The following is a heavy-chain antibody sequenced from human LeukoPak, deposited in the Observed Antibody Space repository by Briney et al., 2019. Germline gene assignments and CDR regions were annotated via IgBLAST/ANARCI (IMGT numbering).Heavy chain of an antibody. Sequence: GGSLRLSCTVSGFSFGDHAVRWVRQAPGKGLEWVSYISSSSSTIYYADSVKGRFPISRDNAKNSLYLQMNSLRAEDTAVYYCARHRTYYYDSSGSHYFDYWGQGTLVTVSS. V-gene: IGHV3-48*01. D-gene: IGHD3-22*01. CDR1: GFSFGDHA. CDR3: ARHRTYYYDSSGSHYFDY. J-gene: IGHJ4*02. CDR2: ISSSSSTI.